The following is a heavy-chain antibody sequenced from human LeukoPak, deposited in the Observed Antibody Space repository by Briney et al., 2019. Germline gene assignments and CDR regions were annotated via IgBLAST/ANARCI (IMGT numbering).Heavy chain of an antibody. CDR3: AKDRYGDFYGGALFDY. CDR2: IRENGGRT. Sequence: GGSLRLSCAASGFTFNTYAMSWVRQAPGKGLEWVSAIRENGGRTYYADSVKGRFTISRDNSKNTVYMQMNSLRAEDTALYYCAKDRYGDFYGGALFDYWGQGALVTVSP. V-gene: IGHV3-23*01. D-gene: IGHD4-17*01. CDR1: GFTFNTYA. J-gene: IGHJ4*02.